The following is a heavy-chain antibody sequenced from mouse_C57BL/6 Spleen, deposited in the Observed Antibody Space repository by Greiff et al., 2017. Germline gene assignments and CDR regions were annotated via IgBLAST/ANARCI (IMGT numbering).Heavy chain of an antibody. V-gene: IGHV2-2*01. CDR3: ARNCDYYVSSPYYFDY. CDR2: IWSGGST. J-gene: IGHJ2*01. CDR1: GFSLTSYG. D-gene: IGHD1-1*01. Sequence: VQLQESGPGLVQPSQSLSITCTVSGFSLTSYGVHWVRQSPGKGLEWLGVIWSGGSTDYNAAFISRLSISKDNSKSQVFFKMNSLQADDTAIYYCARNCDYYVSSPYYFDYWGQGTTLTVSS.